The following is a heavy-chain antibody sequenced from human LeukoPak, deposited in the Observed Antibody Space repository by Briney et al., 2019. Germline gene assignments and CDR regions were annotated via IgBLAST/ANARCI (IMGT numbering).Heavy chain of an antibody. Sequence: SETLSLTCTVSGGSISSYYWSWLRQPPGKGLEWLGYIYYSGSTNYNPSLKSRVTISVDTSKNQFSLKLSSVTAADTAVYYCAREMRFLEWLGRHDAFDIWGQGTMVTVSS. J-gene: IGHJ3*02. V-gene: IGHV4-59*01. CDR2: IYYSGST. CDR1: GGSISSYY. D-gene: IGHD3-3*01. CDR3: AREMRFLEWLGRHDAFDI.